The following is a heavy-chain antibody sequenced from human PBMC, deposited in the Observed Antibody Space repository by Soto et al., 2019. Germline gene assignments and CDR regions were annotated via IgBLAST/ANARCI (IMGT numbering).Heavy chain of an antibody. CDR2: IYYSGST. CDR1: GGSISSYY. D-gene: IGHD6-13*01. J-gene: IGHJ3*02. V-gene: IGHV4-59*01. Sequence: QVQLQESGPGLVKPSETLSLTCTVSGGSISSYYWSWIRQPPGKGLEWIGYIYYSGSTNYNPSLKSRVTISVDTSKNQFSLKLSSVTAADTAVYYCARRPGIAAVGYAFDIWGQGTMVTVSS. CDR3: ARRPGIAAVGYAFDI.